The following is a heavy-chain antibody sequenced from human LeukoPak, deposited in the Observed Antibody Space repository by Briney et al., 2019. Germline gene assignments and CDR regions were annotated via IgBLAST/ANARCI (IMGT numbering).Heavy chain of an antibody. CDR2: IGDSDTST. J-gene: IGHJ4*01. Sequence: GSLTLSCVVSGFTLSNSAMTWVRQAPGKGLEWVAIIGDSDTSTNYQDSVRARFIISRDNSKDTLHLQMDSLRVEDTAVYYCAKGPTLTSFGSWGQGTIVTVSS. D-gene: IGHD4-17*01. V-gene: IGHV3-23*05. CDR1: GFTLSNSA. CDR3: AKGPTLTSFGS.